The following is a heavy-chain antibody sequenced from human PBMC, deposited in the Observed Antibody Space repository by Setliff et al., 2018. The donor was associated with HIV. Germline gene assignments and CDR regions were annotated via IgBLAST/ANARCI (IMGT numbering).Heavy chain of an antibody. CDR2: ISAYNGNT. V-gene: IGHV1-18*01. D-gene: IGHD6-6*01. CDR1: GYTFTSYG. Sequence: ASVKVSCKASGYTFTSYGISWVRQAPGQGLEWVGWISAYNGNTNYAQKLQGRVTMTTDTSTSTAYMELRSLRSDDTAVYYCARGRSRIAARHCFDYWGQGTLVTVSS. J-gene: IGHJ4*02. CDR3: ARGRSRIAARHCFDY.